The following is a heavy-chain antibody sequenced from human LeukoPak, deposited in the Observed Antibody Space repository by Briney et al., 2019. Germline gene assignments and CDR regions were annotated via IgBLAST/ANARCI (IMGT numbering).Heavy chain of an antibody. D-gene: IGHD3-22*01. Sequence: ASLKVSCKASGYTFTGYYMHWVRQAPGQGLEWMGRINPNSGGTNYAQKFQGRVTMTRDTSISTAHMELSRLRSDDTAVYYCARVLGYYDSSGYLGISWFDPWGQGTLVTVSS. V-gene: IGHV1-2*06. CDR3: ARVLGYYDSSGYLGISWFDP. CDR1: GYTFTGYY. J-gene: IGHJ5*02. CDR2: INPNSGGT.